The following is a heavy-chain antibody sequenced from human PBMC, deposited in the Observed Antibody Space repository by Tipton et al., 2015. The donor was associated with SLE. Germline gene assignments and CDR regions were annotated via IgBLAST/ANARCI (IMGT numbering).Heavy chain of an antibody. CDR2: IYHSGTT. D-gene: IGHD1-7*01. CDR1: GGSISSSNW. Sequence: TLSLTCAVSGGSISSSNWWSWVRQPPGKGLEWIGEIYHSGTTNYNPSLKSRVTISVDKSKNQFSLKLSSVTAADTAVYYCARDTGTYGLDAFDIWGQGTMVTVSS. V-gene: IGHV4-4*02. J-gene: IGHJ3*02. CDR3: ARDTGTYGLDAFDI.